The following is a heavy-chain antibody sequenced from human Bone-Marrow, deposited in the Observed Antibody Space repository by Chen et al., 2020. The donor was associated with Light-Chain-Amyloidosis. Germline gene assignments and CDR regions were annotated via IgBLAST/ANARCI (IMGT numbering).Heavy chain of an antibody. D-gene: IGHD3-10*01. CDR2: ISWNSGVK. CDR3: AKDKGGSMGFGMDV. V-gene: IGHV3-9*01. Sequence: EEHLVESGGGLVQPGRSLRLSCEASGFTFVDYAMHWVRQAPGKGLEWVSGISWNSGVKGYVDSVRGRFTISRDGVKNSLYLQMNSLRPEDTALYYCAKDKGGSMGFGMDVWGQGTTVIVSS. J-gene: IGHJ6*02. CDR1: GFTFVDYA.